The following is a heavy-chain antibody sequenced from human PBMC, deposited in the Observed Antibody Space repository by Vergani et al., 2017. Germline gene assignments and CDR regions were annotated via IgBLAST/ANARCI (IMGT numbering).Heavy chain of an antibody. CDR2: VLFDGSNE. CDR1: GCTFNRYG. Sequence: QVQLVQSGGGVVQPGGSLRLSCVASGCTFNRYGVQWVRQAPGKGLEWVAYVLFDGSNEYYADSVKGRFIVSRDNSNDALYLQMNSLRTDDTAVYYCARDLAYCHEGSCALWGQGSVVTVSS. D-gene: IGHD2-15*01. V-gene: IGHV3-30*02. CDR3: ARDLAYCHEGSCAL. J-gene: IGHJ4*02.